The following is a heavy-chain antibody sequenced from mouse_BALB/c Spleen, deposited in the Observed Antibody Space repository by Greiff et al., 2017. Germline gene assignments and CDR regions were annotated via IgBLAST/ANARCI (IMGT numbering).Heavy chain of an antibody. CDR3: AREGYGNYWYFDV. V-gene: IGHV1-14*01. Sequence: VHVKQSGPELVKPGASVKMSCKASGYTFTSYVMHWVKQKPGQGLEWIGYINPYNDGTKYNEKFKGKATLTSDKSSSTAYMELSSLTSEDSAVYYCAREGYGNYWYFDVWGAGTTVTVSS. CDR1: GYTFTSYV. D-gene: IGHD2-1*01. J-gene: IGHJ1*01. CDR2: INPYNDGT.